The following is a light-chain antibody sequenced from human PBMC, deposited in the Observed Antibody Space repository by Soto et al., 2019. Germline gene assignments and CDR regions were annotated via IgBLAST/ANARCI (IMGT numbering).Light chain of an antibody. CDR1: SSNIGSNT. J-gene: IGLJ1*01. V-gene: IGLV1-44*01. Sequence: QSVLTQPPSASGTPGQRVTISCSGSSSNIGSNTVNWYQQLPGTAPKLLIHANNQRPSGVPDRFSGSNSGTSASLAISWLQSEEADYYCAAWDDSLNGYVFGTGTKLTVL. CDR3: AAWDDSLNGYV. CDR2: ANN.